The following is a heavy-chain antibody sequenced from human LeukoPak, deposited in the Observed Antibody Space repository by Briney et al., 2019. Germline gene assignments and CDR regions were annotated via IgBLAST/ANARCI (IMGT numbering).Heavy chain of an antibody. CDR2: IYPGGST. V-gene: IGHV3-53*01. CDR1: GFTFSSHY. J-gene: IGHJ4*02. Sequence: GGSLRLSCAVSGFTFSSHYMGWVRQAPGKGLEWVSLIYPGGSTYYADSLKGRFTISRDNSKNTLYLQMNSLRAEDTAAFYCARCARGSSISCSTFDCWGQGTLVTVSS. CDR3: ARCARGSSISCSTFDC. D-gene: IGHD3-16*01.